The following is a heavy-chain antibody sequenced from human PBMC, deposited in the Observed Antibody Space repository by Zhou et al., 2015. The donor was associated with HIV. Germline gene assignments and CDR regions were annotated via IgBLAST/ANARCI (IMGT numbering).Heavy chain of an antibody. CDR1: GGTFSGSD. V-gene: IGHV1-69*04. Sequence: LVQSGTEVRKPGSSVNVSCKASGGTFSGSDMSWVRQAPGQGLEWMGSITPMFQMETYAEKFRARLTITVDKSTRVAYMELSSLRSEDTAVYYCARGGDGYNLGSYYYGMDVWGQGTTVTVSS. J-gene: IGHJ6*02. CDR3: ARGGDGYNLGSYYYGMDV. CDR2: ITPMFQME. D-gene: IGHD5-24*01.